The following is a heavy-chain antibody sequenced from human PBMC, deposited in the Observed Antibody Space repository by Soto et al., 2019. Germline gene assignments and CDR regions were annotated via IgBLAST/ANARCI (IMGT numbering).Heavy chain of an antibody. Sequence: EVQLVESGGDLVQPGRSLRLSCAASGFTFDDYPMHWVRQAPGKGLEWVSGISWNSGILGYEDSVRGRFSISRDNAKKSLYLQMNGLRPADTALYCCVKDGLTSIFGQVYDGVVIWGRGTMVTVSS. D-gene: IGHD3-3*01. CDR3: VKDGLTSIFGQVYDGVVI. J-gene: IGHJ3*02. CDR2: ISWNSGIL. V-gene: IGHV3-9*01. CDR1: GFTFDDYP.